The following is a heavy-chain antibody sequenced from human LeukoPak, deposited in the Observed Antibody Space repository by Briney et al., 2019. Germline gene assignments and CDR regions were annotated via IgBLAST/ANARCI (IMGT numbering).Heavy chain of an antibody. Sequence: PSETLSLTCAVYGGSFSDYYWTWIRQPPGKGLEWIGEINHRGSTKYNPSLKSRVTISVDTSKNQFSLKLSSVTAADTAVYYCARGGFSSSWYSKRYYYYGMDVWGQGTTVTVSS. CDR2: INHRGST. V-gene: IGHV4-34*01. D-gene: IGHD6-13*01. CDR3: ARGGFSSSWYSKRYYYYGMDV. J-gene: IGHJ6*02. CDR1: GGSFSDYY.